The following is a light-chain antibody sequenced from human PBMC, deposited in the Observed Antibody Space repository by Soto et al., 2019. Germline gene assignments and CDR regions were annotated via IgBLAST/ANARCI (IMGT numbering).Light chain of an antibody. V-gene: IGLV1-51*01. J-gene: IGLJ2*01. CDR2: DNN. Sequence: QAVVTQPPSVSAAPGQKVTISCSGSSSNIGKNYVSWYQRLPGTAPKPLIYDNNERSSGIPDRFSGSKSGTSATLGIAGLQTGDEADYYCGTWDTSLSAVVFGGGTKLTVL. CDR1: SSNIGKNY. CDR3: GTWDTSLSAVV.